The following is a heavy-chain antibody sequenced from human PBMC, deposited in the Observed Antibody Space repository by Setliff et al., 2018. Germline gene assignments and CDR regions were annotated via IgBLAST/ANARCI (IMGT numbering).Heavy chain of an antibody. D-gene: IGHD3-10*01. CDR2: INHSGST. CDR3: ARRWNFGPYGSGIHDAFDM. J-gene: IGHJ3*02. Sequence: SETLSLTCAVYGDSFSDYYWSWIRQPPGKGLEWIGEINHSGSTNYKSSLKSRVTISVDTSKNQSSLKLNSVTAEDPAVYYCARRWNFGPYGSGIHDAFDMWGQGTMVTVSS. CDR1: GDSFSDYY. V-gene: IGHV4-34*01.